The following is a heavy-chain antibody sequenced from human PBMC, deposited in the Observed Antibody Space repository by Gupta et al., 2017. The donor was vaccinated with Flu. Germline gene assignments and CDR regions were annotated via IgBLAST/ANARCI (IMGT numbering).Heavy chain of an antibody. V-gene: IGHV3-48*01. J-gene: IGHJ4*02. CDR2: ISHTYTI. CDR3: ARVEAARLIYFDH. D-gene: IGHD6-6*01. CDR1: FYTYS. Sequence: FYTYSMTWVRQAPGKGLEWVSYISHTYTIYYADSVRGRFTISRDNAKNSLYLQMNSLRAEDTAVYYCARVEAARLIYFDHWGQGTLVTVSS.